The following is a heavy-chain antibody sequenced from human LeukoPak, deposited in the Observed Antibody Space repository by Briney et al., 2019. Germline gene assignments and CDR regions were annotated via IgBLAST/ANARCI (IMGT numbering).Heavy chain of an antibody. V-gene: IGHV4-34*01. Sequence: SETLSLTCAVYGGSFSGYYWSWIRQPPGKGLEWIGEINHSGSTNYNPSLKSRVTISVDTSKNQFSLKLSSVTAADTAVYYCARGRVSYSSLRYDYWGQGTLVTVSS. D-gene: IGHD6-13*01. J-gene: IGHJ4*02. CDR3: ARGRVSYSSLRYDY. CDR1: GGSFSGYY. CDR2: INHSGST.